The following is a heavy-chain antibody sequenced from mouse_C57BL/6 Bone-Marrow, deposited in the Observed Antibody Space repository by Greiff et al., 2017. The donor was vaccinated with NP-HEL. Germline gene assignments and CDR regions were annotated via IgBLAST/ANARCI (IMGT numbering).Heavy chain of an antibody. CDR1: GYTFTSYW. CDR2: IDPSDSYT. Sequence: QPGAELVKPGASVKLSCKASGYTFTSYWMQWVKQRPGQGLEWIGEIDPSDSYTNYNQKFKGKATLTVDTSSSTAYMQLSSLTSEDSAVYYCARGDITTVAPSYWYFDVWGTGTTVTVSS. J-gene: IGHJ1*03. CDR3: ARGDITTVAPSYWYFDV. D-gene: IGHD1-1*01. V-gene: IGHV1-50*01.